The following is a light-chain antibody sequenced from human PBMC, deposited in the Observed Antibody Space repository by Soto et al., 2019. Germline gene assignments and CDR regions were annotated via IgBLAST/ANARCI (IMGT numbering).Light chain of an antibody. CDR1: QDISHF. CDR2: GAS. J-gene: IGKJ1*01. CDR3: LSYSKDVPGT. Sequence: DIQMTQSPSSLSASVGDRVTLTCRASQDISHFLAWYQHRPGKVPQLLIYGASTLQPGVPSRFSGSGSGTAFALTISSLQPEDVATYYCLSYSKDVPGTFGQGTKVEIK. V-gene: IGKV1-27*01.